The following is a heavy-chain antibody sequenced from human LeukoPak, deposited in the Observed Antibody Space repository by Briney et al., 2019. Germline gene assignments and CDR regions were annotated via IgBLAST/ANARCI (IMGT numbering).Heavy chain of an antibody. D-gene: IGHD1-1*01. CDR1: GFTFSSYG. V-gene: IGHV3-33*01. J-gene: IGHJ4*02. CDR2: IWYDGSNK. Sequence: GGSLRLSCAAPGFTFSSYGMHWVRQAPGKGLEWVAVIWYDGSNKYYADSVKGRFTVSRDNSKNTLYLQMNSLRAEDTAVYYCARERNWNGPFDYWGQGTLVTVSS. CDR3: ARERNWNGPFDY.